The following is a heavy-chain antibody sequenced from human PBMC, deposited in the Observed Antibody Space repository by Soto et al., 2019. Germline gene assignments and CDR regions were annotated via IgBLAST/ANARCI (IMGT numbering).Heavy chain of an antibody. CDR2: INHSGST. D-gene: IGHD6-6*01. J-gene: IGHJ5*02. Sequence: QVQLQQWGAGLLKPSETLSLTCAVYGGSFSGYYWSWIRQPPGKGLEWIGEINHSGSTNYNPSLKSRVTISVDTSKNQFSLKLSSVTAADTAVYYCARVSSIAAGLNWCDPWGQGTLVTVSS. CDR1: GGSFSGYY. V-gene: IGHV4-34*01. CDR3: ARVSSIAAGLNWCDP.